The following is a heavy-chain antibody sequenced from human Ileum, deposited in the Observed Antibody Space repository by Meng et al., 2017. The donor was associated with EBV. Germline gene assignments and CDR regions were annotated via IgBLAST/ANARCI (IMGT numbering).Heavy chain of an antibody. Sequence: GQVEQSGAEVKKAGSSAEVSCKASGGTFRNSAIRWVRQAPGKGLEWMGGIIPMFGATDYAQRFQDRVTITADESTSTVYMELNSLRSEDTAVYYCARESGRGYSSDYWGQGTLVTVSS. J-gene: IGHJ4*02. V-gene: IGHV1-69*01. CDR3: ARESGRGYSSDY. CDR2: IIPMFGAT. D-gene: IGHD5-18*01. CDR1: GGTFRNSA.